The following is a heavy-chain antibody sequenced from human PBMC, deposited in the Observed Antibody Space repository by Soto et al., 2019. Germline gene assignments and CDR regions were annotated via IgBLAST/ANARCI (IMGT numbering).Heavy chain of an antibody. Sequence: GSLRLSCAASGFTFSSYWMSWVRQAPGKGLEWVANIKQDGSEKYYVDSVKGRFTISRDNAKNSLYLQMNSLGAEDTAVFYCARYISSWYKLIDYWGQGTLVTVSS. CDR1: GFTFSSYW. D-gene: IGHD6-13*01. CDR3: ARYISSWYKLIDY. CDR2: IKQDGSEK. J-gene: IGHJ4*02. V-gene: IGHV3-7*04.